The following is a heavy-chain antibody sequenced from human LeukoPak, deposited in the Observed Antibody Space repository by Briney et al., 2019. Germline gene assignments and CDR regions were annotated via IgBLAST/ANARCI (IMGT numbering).Heavy chain of an antibody. CDR2: LFNNGGS. CDR3: ARRTPASGMRDV. D-gene: IGHD3-10*01. Sequence: PSETLSLTRTVSGASTSTHHWSWIRQPPGKGLEWIGDLFNNGGSSYNVSLKSRVTISLDTSKKQVSLEVRSVTAADTAVYYCARRTPASGMRDVWGQGTTVTVTS. J-gene: IGHJ6*02. V-gene: IGHV4-59*08. CDR1: GASTSTHH.